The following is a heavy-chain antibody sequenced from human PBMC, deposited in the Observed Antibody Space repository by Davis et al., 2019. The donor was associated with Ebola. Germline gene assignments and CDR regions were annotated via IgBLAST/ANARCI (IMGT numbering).Heavy chain of an antibody. CDR3: ARDIHLVYSSSSRWFDP. Sequence: MPSETLSLTCTVSGYSISSGYYWGWIRQPPGKGLEWIGSIYHSGSTYYNPSLKSRVTISVDTSKNQFSLKLSSVTAADTAVYYCARDIHLVYSSSSRWFDPWGQGTLVTVSS. J-gene: IGHJ5*02. CDR2: IYHSGST. D-gene: IGHD6-6*01. V-gene: IGHV4-38-2*02. CDR1: GYSISSGYY.